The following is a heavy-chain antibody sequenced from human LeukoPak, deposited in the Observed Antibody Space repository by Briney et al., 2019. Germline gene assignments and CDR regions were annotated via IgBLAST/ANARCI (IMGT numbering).Heavy chain of an antibody. CDR1: GFSFTDYY. J-gene: IGHJ4*02. Sequence: ASVKVSCKASGFSFTDYYMHWMRQAPGQGLEWMGMIDPGGATTYAQKFQGRVTMIRDTSTSTMYVELSSLRSDDTAVYYCARENESHDFWGQGTLVTVSS. CDR2: IDPGGAT. V-gene: IGHV1-46*01. CDR3: ARENESHDF.